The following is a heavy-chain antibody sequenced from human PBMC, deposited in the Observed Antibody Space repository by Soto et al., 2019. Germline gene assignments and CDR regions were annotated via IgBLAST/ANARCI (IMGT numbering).Heavy chain of an antibody. CDR3: ARDRCGGDWYPIPYYYYGMDV. CDR1: GGTFSSYA. V-gene: IGHV1-69*12. J-gene: IGHJ6*02. Sequence: QVQLVQSGAEVKKPGSSVKVSCKASGGTFSSYAISWVRQAPGQGLEWMGGIIPIFGTTNYAQKFQGRVTVTADESTSTAYMELSSLRSEDTAVYYCARDRCGGDWYPIPYYYYGMDVWGQGTTVTVSS. D-gene: IGHD2-21*02. CDR2: IIPIFGTT.